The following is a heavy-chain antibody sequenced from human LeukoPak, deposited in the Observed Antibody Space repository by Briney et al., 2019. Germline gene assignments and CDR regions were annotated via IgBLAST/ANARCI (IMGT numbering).Heavy chain of an antibody. CDR3: ARDLRWAFDI. J-gene: IGHJ3*02. CDR2: TYYRSKWSN. D-gene: IGHD4-23*01. V-gene: IGHV6-1*01. CDR1: GDSVSTNT. Sequence: SQTLSLTCAISGDSVSTNTWNWIRQSPSTGLEWLGRTYYRSKWSNDYAVSVKSRITINPDTSKNQFSLQLNSVTPDDTAVYYCARDLRWAFDIWGEGTMVTVSS.